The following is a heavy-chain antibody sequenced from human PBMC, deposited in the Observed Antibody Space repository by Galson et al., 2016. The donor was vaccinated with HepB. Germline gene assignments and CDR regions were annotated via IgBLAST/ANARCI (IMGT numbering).Heavy chain of an antibody. V-gene: IGHV2-5*02. CDR3: AHIGPGSDAFPV. CDR1: GFSLRRSRVG. D-gene: IGHD3-10*01. J-gene: IGHJ3*01. Sequence: PALVKPTQTLTLTCTFSGFSLRRSRVGVAWIRQPPGKALEWLASIYWVDDTRYSPSLRTRLTIPKDTSKNQVVLPMTIMDPVETATYYCAHIGPGSDAFPVWGQGTLVTVS. CDR2: IYWVDDT.